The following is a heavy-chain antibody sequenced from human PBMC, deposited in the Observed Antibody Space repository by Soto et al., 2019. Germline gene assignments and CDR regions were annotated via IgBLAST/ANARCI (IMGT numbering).Heavy chain of an antibody. V-gene: IGHV4-4*07. CDR3: VRGWGRYGGHDLWDYFDY. CDR2: IYTNMNT. Sequence: QLQESGPGLVKPSETLSLTCTVSGASISSYYWSWIRQPAGKGLEWIGRIYTNMNTNYNPSLKSRVTMSVDTSKNQFSLRLSSVTAADTAVYYCVRGWGRYGGHDLWDYFDYWGQGTLVTVSS. CDR1: GASISSYY. D-gene: IGHD5-12*01. J-gene: IGHJ4*02.